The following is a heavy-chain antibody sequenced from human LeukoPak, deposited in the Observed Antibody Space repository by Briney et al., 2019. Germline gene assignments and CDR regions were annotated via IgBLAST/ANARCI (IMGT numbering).Heavy chain of an antibody. CDR2: ISYDGSNK. CDR3: ARGPDDSSGYYVFAVAFDI. D-gene: IGHD3-22*01. Sequence: PGRSLRLSCAASGFTFSSYAMHWVRQAPGKWLEWVAVISYDGSNKYYADSVTGRFPISRDNSKNTLYLQMNSLRAEDTAVYYCARGPDDSSGYYVFAVAFDIWGQGTMVTVSS. J-gene: IGHJ3*02. CDR1: GFTFSSYA. V-gene: IGHV3-30*01.